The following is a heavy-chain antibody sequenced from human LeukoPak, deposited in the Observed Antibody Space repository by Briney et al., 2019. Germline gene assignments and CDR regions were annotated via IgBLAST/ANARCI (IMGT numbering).Heavy chain of an antibody. CDR2: IYYSGNT. J-gene: IGHJ4*02. Sequence: SGTLSLTCAVSGGSISSSTYYWGWIRQPPGKGLEWIGNIYYSGNTYYNPSLESRVTISVDTSKNQSSLKLSSVTAADTAVYYCARDGYLAVDYWGQGTLLTVSS. D-gene: IGHD2-2*03. CDR1: GGSISSSTYY. CDR3: ARDGYLAVDY. V-gene: IGHV4-39*07.